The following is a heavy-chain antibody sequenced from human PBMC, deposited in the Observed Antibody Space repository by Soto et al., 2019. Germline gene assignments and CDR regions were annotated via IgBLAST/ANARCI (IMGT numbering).Heavy chain of an antibody. J-gene: IGHJ6*02. D-gene: IGHD6-6*01. CDR3: AKERGRIAARPGDYGMDV. V-gene: IGHV3-23*01. CDR1: GFAFSSYA. CDR2: ISGSGGST. Sequence: EVQLLESGGGLVQPGGSLRLSCAASGFAFSSYAMSWVRQAPGKGLEWVSGISGSGGSTYYADSVKGRFTVSRDNSKNTLYLQMNSLRAEDTAIYYCAKERGRIAARPGDYGMDVWGQGTTVTVSS.